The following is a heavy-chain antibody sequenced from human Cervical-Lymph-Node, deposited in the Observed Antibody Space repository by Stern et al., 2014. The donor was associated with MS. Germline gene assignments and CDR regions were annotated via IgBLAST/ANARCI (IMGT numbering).Heavy chain of an antibody. Sequence: QVQLVESGPGLVKPSQTLSLTCSVSGASITGDDYYWGWVRQPAGKGLEWIGQVYVTGSPNYNPSFRGRVTVSLASAKNQFSLTLTSVTAADTAVYYCVRDRGTTFGVGGSSGMDVWGQGTTVTVSS. D-gene: IGHD3-3*01. V-gene: IGHV4-61*02. CDR2: VYVTGSP. CDR1: GASITGDDYY. CDR3: VRDRGTTFGVGGSSGMDV. J-gene: IGHJ6*02.